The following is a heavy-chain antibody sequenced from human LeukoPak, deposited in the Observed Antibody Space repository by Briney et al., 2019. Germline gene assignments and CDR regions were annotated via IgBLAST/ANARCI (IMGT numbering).Heavy chain of an antibody. J-gene: IGHJ4*02. D-gene: IGHD5-12*01. CDR2: IKSKTDGGTT. Sequence: GGSLRLSCAASGFTFSNAWMSWVRQAPGKGLECVGRIKSKTDGGTTDYAAPVKGRFTISRDDSKNTLYLQMNSLKTEDTAVYYCTTDCSGYDCGFDYWGQGTLVTVSS. CDR1: GFTFSNAW. CDR3: TTDCSGYDCGFDY. V-gene: IGHV3-15*01.